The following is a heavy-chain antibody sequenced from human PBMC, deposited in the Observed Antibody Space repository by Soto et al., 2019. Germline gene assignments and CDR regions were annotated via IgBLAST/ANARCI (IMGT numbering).Heavy chain of an antibody. V-gene: IGHV4-30-2*06. Sequence: SETLSLTCSVSGGSINSGRSSWNCIRQSPGKGLEWIAYIYHSGSTYYNPSLKSRVTISVDRSENQFSLKLTSVTAADTAVYYCVRESTTSGPNWFDTWGPGILVTVSS. CDR3: VRESTTSGPNWFDT. D-gene: IGHD1-1*01. CDR1: GGSINSGRSS. J-gene: IGHJ5*02. CDR2: IYHSGST.